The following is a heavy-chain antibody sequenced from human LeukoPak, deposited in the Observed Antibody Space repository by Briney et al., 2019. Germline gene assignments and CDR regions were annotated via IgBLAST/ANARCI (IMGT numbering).Heavy chain of an antibody. J-gene: IGHJ3*02. CDR2: IRYDGSNK. V-gene: IGHV3-30*02. Sequence: GGSLRLSCAASGFTFSSYGMHWVRQAPGKGLEWVAFIRYDGSNKYYADSVKGRFTISRDNSKNTLYLQMNSLRAEDTAVYYCASGTSVTPDAFDIWGQGTMVTVSS. CDR1: GFTFSSYG. CDR3: ASGTSVTPDAFDI. D-gene: IGHD4-17*01.